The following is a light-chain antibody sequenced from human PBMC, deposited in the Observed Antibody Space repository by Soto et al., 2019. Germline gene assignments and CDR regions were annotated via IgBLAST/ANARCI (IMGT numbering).Light chain of an antibody. V-gene: IGLV2-23*02. CDR3: CSYAGSSTLGV. CDR2: EVS. Sequence: QSVLTQPASVSGSPGQPITISCTGTSSDVGSYNLVSWYQQHPGKAPKLMIYEVSKRPSGVSNRFSGSKSGNTASLTISGLQAEDEADYYCCSYAGSSTLGVFGTGTKVTVL. J-gene: IGLJ1*01. CDR1: SSDVGSYNL.